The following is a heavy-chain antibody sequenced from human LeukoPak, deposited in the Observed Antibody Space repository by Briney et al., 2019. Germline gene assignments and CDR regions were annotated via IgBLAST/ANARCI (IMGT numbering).Heavy chain of an antibody. CDR1: GFTFSSYA. D-gene: IGHD5-12*01. V-gene: IGHV3-23*01. Sequence: PGGSLRLSCVASGFTFSSYAMSWVRQTPGKGLEWVSSISGSGGSTHYADSVKGRFTISRDNSKNILYLQMNSLRAEDTAVYYCAKDWMSTIINYFDYWGQGTLVIVSS. CDR3: AKDWMSTIINYFDY. CDR2: ISGSGGST. J-gene: IGHJ4*02.